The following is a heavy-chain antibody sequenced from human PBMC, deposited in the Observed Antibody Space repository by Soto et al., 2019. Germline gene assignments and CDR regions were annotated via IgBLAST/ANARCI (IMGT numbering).Heavy chain of an antibody. Sequence: ESGGGLVQPGGSLRLSCAASGFTFSSYSMNWVRQAPGKGLEWVSYISSSSSTIYYADSVKGRFTISRDNAKNSLYLQMNSLRAEDTAVYYCATLRLFDYWGQGTLVTVSS. CDR2: ISSSSSTI. V-gene: IGHV3-48*01. D-gene: IGHD5-12*01. CDR1: GFTFSSYS. CDR3: ATLRLFDY. J-gene: IGHJ4*02.